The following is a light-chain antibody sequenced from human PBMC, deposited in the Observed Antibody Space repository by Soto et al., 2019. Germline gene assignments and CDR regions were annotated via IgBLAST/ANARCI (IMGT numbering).Light chain of an antibody. CDR2: DTT. CDR1: TGAVTTDHY. J-gene: IGLJ1*01. Sequence: QAVVTQEPSLIVSPGGTVTLTFDSTTGAVTTDHYPSWFQQKPGQAPRSLIYDTTNRHSWTPARFSGSLIGGKAALTLSGARPEDEAEYYCWLTYSGLRSFGTGTKVTVL. CDR3: WLTYSGLRS. V-gene: IGLV7-46*01.